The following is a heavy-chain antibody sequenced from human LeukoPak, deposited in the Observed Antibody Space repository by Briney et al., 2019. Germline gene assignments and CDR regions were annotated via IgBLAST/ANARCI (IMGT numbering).Heavy chain of an antibody. CDR3: ARVRYSSADY. J-gene: IGHJ4*02. Sequence: QAGGSLRLSCAASGFTFSSYEMNWDRQAPGKGLEWVSYISSSGSTIYYADSVKGRFTISRDNAKNSLYLQMNSLRAEDTAVYYCARVRYSSADYWGQGTLVTVSS. CDR2: ISSSGSTI. CDR1: GFTFSSYE. D-gene: IGHD6-19*01. V-gene: IGHV3-48*03.